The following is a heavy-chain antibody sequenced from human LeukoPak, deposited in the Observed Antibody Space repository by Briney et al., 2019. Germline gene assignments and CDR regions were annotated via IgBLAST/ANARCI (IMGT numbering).Heavy chain of an antibody. CDR3: ARGVLLDSTGSFLDF. Sequence: GGSLRLSCAASGFTFSSCCMSWVRQAPGKGLGWVANIKQDGSEKYYVDSVKGRLTISRDNAKTSLYLQMNSLRVEDTAVYYCARGVLLDSTGSFLDFWGQGPLVTVSS. J-gene: IGHJ4*02. D-gene: IGHD3-22*01. CDR2: IKQDGSEK. V-gene: IGHV3-7*01. CDR1: GFTFSSCC.